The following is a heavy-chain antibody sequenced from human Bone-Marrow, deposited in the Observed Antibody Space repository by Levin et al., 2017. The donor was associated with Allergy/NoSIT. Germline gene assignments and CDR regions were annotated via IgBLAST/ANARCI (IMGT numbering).Heavy chain of an antibody. CDR3: AKGGPWLVAPYDY. Sequence: GESLKISCVGSGFTFRDYSMHWVRQSPGKGLEWVALISSDGSETYYGDFVRGRFTISRDDSRATVSLQMKSLTPEDTAVYYCAKGGPWLVAPYDYWGQGTAVTVAS. D-gene: IGHD6-19*01. CDR2: ISSDGSET. V-gene: IGHV3-30*18. CDR1: GFTFRDYS. J-gene: IGHJ4*02.